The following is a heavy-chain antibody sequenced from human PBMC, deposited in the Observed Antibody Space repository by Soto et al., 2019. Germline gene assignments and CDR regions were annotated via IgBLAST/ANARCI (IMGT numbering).Heavy chain of an antibody. CDR3: AKEFLRPFDY. Sequence: GESLKISCKGSGYSFTGYWISWVRQMPGKGLEWMGRIDPSDSYTNYSPSFQGHVTISADKSISTLYLQMNSLRAEDTAVYYCAKEFLRPFDYWGQGTLVTVSS. J-gene: IGHJ4*02. D-gene: IGHD3-10*01. CDR2: IDPSDSYT. V-gene: IGHV5-10-1*01. CDR1: GYSFTGYW.